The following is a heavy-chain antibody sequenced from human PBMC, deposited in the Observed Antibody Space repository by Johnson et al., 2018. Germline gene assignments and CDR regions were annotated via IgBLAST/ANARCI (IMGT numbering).Heavy chain of an antibody. Sequence: VQLVESGGGLVQPGGSLRLSCAASGFSFSGSPMHWVRQASGKGLEWVGRIRSKANNYAIAYGASVKGRFTISRDDSKNTAYLQMNSLKTEDTAGYYCTRSDYSGTYFSWGQGTRVTVSS. CDR2: IRSKANNYAI. J-gene: IGHJ1*01. D-gene: IGHD1-26*01. CDR1: GFSFSGSP. V-gene: IGHV3-73*01. CDR3: TRSDYSGTYFS.